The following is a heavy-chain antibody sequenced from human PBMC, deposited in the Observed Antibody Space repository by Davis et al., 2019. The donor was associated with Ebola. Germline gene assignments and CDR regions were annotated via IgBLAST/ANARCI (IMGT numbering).Heavy chain of an antibody. CDR1: GGPISGYA. D-gene: IGHD6-19*01. V-gene: IGHV4-59*12. Sequence: MPSETLSSTCSASGGPISGYAWSCVRQSPGRGLEFIAYIYYSGFINYNPSLESRVTISVDTSKNQFSLKLSSVTAADTAVYYCARGGSGWSFDYWGQGTLVTVSS. CDR2: IYYSGFI. CDR3: ARGGSGWSFDY. J-gene: IGHJ4*02.